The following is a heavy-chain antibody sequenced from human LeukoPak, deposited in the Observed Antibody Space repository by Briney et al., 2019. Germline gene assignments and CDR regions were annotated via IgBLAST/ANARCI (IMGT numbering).Heavy chain of an antibody. CDR3: ARRGYSYGYVGSNWFDP. Sequence: SETLSLTCAVYGGSFSGYYWSWIRQPPGKGLEWIGEINHSGSTNYNPSPKSRVTISVDTSKNQFSLKLSSVTAADTAVYYCARRGYSYGYVGSNWFDPWGQGTLVTVSS. D-gene: IGHD5-18*01. V-gene: IGHV4-34*01. J-gene: IGHJ5*02. CDR1: GGSFSGYY. CDR2: INHSGST.